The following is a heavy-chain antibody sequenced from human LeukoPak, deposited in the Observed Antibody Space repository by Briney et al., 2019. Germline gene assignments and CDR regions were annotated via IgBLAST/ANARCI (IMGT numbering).Heavy chain of an antibody. CDR2: ISAYNGNT. CDR3: ARDIVVVPAAILPDAFDI. J-gene: IGHJ3*02. D-gene: IGHD2-2*02. Sequence: ASVKVSCKASGYTFTSYGISWVRQAPGQGLEWMGWISAYNGNTNYAQKLQGRVTMTTDTSTSTAYMELRSLRSDDTAVYYCARDIVVVPAAILPDAFDIWGQGTMVTVSS. CDR1: GYTFTSYG. V-gene: IGHV1-18*01.